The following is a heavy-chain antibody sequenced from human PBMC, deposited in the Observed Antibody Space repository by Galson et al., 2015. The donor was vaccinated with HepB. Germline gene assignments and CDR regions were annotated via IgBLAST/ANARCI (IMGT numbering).Heavy chain of an antibody. V-gene: IGHV6-1*01. CDR3: ARDYYDSSGPMFRCMDV. CDR2: TYYRSKWYN. Sequence: CAISGDSVSSNSAAWNWIRQSPSRGLEWLGRTYYRSKWYNDYAVSVKSRITINPDTSKNQFSLHMNSVTPEDTAVYYCARDYYDSSGPMFRCMDVWGQGTTVTVSS. J-gene: IGHJ6*02. D-gene: IGHD3-22*01. CDR1: GDSVSSNSAA.